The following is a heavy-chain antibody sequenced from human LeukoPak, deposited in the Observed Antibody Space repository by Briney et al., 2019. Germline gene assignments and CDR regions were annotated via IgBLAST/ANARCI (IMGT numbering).Heavy chain of an antibody. CDR3: ARDASVGSLEYYMDV. Sequence: PGGSLRLSCAASGFTFSTYGMIWVRQAPGKGLEWVSSITGSSSTYVVYTDSVMGRFTISRDNAKNSLYLQMNSLRAEDTAVYYCARDASVGSLEYYMDVWGKGTTVTVSS. D-gene: IGHD5/OR15-5a*01. CDR1: GFTFSTYG. V-gene: IGHV3-21*01. J-gene: IGHJ6*03. CDR2: ITGSSSTYV.